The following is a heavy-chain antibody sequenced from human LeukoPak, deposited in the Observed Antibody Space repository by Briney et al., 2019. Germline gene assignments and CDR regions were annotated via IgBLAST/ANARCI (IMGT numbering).Heavy chain of an antibody. CDR3: ARGPYSSSWFTKFDY. CDR1: GGTFSSYA. CDR2: IIPIFGTA. Sequence: GASVKVSCKASGGTFSSYAISWVRQAPGQGLEWTGGIIPIFGTANYAQKFQGRVTITADKSTSTAYMELSSLRSEDTAVYYCARGPYSSSWFTKFDYWGQGTLVTVSS. J-gene: IGHJ4*02. D-gene: IGHD6-13*01. V-gene: IGHV1-69*06.